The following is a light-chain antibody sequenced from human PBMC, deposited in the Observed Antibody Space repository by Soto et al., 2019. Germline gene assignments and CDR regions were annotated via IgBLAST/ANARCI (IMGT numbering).Light chain of an antibody. CDR1: QSVSSN. CDR3: QQYNNWPPYT. J-gene: IGKJ2*01. CDR2: GAS. V-gene: IGKV3-15*01. Sequence: EIVMTQSPATLSVSPGERATLSCRASQSVSSNLAWYQQKPGQAPRLLIYGASTRATGISVRFSGSGSGTEFTLTISSLQSEDFAVYYCQQYNNWPPYTFGQGTKLEIK.